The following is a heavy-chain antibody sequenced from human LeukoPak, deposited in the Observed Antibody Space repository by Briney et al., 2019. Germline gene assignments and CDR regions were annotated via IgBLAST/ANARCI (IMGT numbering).Heavy chain of an antibody. CDR3: AGVYDSSGYFFDY. Sequence: ASVKVSCKASGYTFTGYYMHWVRQAPGQGLEWMGWINPNSGGTNYAQKFQGRVTMTRDTSISTAYMELSSLRSEDTAMYYCAGVYDSSGYFFDYWGQGTLVTVSS. V-gene: IGHV1-2*02. CDR2: INPNSGGT. D-gene: IGHD3-22*01. J-gene: IGHJ4*02. CDR1: GYTFTGYY.